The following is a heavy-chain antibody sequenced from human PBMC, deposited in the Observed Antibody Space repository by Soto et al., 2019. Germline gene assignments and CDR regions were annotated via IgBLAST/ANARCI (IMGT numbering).Heavy chain of an antibody. D-gene: IGHD6-13*01. Sequence: QVQLQESGPGLVKPSETLSLTCTVSGGSISSYYWSWIRQPPGKGLEWMGYIYYSGSTNYNPSLKSRVTISVDTSKNQFSLKLSSVTAADTAVYYCARVGRGSSWYYFDYWGQGTLVTVSS. J-gene: IGHJ4*02. CDR3: ARVGRGSSWYYFDY. CDR2: IYYSGST. V-gene: IGHV4-59*01. CDR1: GGSISSYY.